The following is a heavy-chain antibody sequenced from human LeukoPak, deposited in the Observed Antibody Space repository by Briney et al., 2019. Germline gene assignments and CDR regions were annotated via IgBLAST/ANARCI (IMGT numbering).Heavy chain of an antibody. V-gene: IGHV3-11*04. D-gene: IGHD6-6*01. J-gene: IGHJ4*02. CDR2: ISTTGSTK. CDR3: ARASTSYSSSSHHDYFDY. CDR1: GFTFSDYY. Sequence: PGGSLRLSCAASGFTFSDYYMSWIRQAPGKGLEWVSYISTTGSTKYYADSVKGRFTISRDNSKNTLYLQMNSLRAEDTAVYYCARASTSYSSSSHHDYFDYWGQGTLVTVSS.